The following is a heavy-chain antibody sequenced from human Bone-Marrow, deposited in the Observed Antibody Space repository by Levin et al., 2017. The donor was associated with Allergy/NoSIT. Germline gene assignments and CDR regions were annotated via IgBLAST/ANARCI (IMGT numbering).Heavy chain of an antibody. D-gene: IGHD3-10*01. CDR3: ARVRVAGSGSYNHQGWFDP. Sequence: ASVKVSCKASGYTFTTYGIIWVREAPGQGLEWMGWISPHNGETHYAQRFQGRFTMTTDTSTRTGYMEMRRLTSDDTAVYYCARVRVAGSGSYNHQGWFDPWGQGTLVTVSS. J-gene: IGHJ5*02. V-gene: IGHV1-18*01. CDR2: ISPHNGET. CDR1: GYTFTTYG.